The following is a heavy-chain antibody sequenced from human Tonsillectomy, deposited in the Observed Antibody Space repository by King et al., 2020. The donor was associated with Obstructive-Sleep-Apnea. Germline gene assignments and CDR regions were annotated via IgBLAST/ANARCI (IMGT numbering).Heavy chain of an antibody. CDR1: EFTFSNYA. V-gene: IGHV3-23*04. Sequence: VQLVESGGGLVQPGGSLRLSCAASEFTFSNYAMNWCRQAPGKGLEWVSYFSGSGTTTYYADSVKGLFTISRDNSKNTLYLQMKSLTADDTAVYYCAKGGDSWGHFDYWGQGTLVTVSS. CDR2: FSGSGTTT. CDR3: AKGGDSWGHFDY. J-gene: IGHJ4*02. D-gene: IGHD6-13*01.